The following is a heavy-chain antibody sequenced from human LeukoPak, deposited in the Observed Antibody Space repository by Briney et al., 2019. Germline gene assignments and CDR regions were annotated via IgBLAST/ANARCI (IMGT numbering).Heavy chain of an antibody. V-gene: IGHV3-23*01. D-gene: IGHD5-24*01. CDR2: ISGGDPTT. CDR3: ARANPSEGWLQLDY. Sequence: GGSLRLSCAASDFSFTTYTMSWVRQAPGKGPEWVSSISGGDPTTYYADSVKGRFTISRDNSKNTLYLQMNSLRAEDTAVYYCARANPSEGWLQLDYWGQGTLVTVSS. J-gene: IGHJ4*02. CDR1: DFSFTTYT.